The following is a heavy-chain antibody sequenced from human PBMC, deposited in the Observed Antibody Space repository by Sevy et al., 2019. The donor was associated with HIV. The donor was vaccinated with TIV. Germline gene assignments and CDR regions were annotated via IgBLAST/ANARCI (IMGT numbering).Heavy chain of an antibody. CDR2: IYCNGESI. J-gene: IGHJ4*02. V-gene: IGHV3-74*01. CDR3: ARGSRGTFGS. CDR1: GCSFTSDC. Sequence: GGSLRLSCAASGCSFTSDCLNWVRHPPGKGLVWVSNIYCNGESIRYADSVKGRFTTSGDNAKNTLYLQRNNLRAEDTAVYYCARGSRGTFGSWGQGTLITVSS. D-gene: IGHD1-26*01.